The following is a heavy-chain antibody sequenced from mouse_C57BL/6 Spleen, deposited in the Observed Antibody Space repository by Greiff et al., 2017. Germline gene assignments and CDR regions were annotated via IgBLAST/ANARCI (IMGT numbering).Heavy chain of an antibody. Sequence: QVQLQQPGTELVKPGASGYTFTSYWMHWVKQRPGQGLEWIGNINPSNGGTNYNEKFKSKATLTVDKSSSTAYMQLSSLTSEDSAVYYCARGTAPHYFDYWGQGTTLTVSS. CDR2: INPSNGGT. J-gene: IGHJ2*01. CDR3: ARGTAPHYFDY. CDR1: GYTFTSYW. D-gene: IGHD3-3*01. V-gene: IGHV1-53*01.